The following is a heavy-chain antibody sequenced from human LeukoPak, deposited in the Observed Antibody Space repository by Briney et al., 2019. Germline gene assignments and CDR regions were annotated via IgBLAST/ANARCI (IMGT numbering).Heavy chain of an antibody. J-gene: IGHJ5*02. D-gene: IGHD3-22*01. V-gene: IGHV4-38-2*01. Sequence: SETLSLTCVVSGYPISSGYHWGWIRQPPGEGLEWIGSVYRSGSTYYNPSLKSRVTIPVDTSKNQIYLKVRSVTAADTAVYYCARHGPDSSGYYPNWFDPWGQGTLVTVSS. CDR2: VYRSGST. CDR1: GYPISSGYH. CDR3: ARHGPDSSGYYPNWFDP.